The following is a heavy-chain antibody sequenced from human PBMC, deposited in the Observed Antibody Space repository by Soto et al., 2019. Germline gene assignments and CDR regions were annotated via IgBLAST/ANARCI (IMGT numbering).Heavy chain of an antibody. V-gene: IGHV1-24*01. D-gene: IGHD3-3*01. J-gene: IGHJ6*02. CDR1: GYTLTELS. CDR2: FDPEDGET. CDR3: ATVGNYHGWSGSATDGMDV. Sequence: ASVKVSCKVSGYTLTELSMHWVRQAPGKGLEWMGGFDPEDGETIYAQKFQGRVTMTEDTSTDTAYMELSSQRSDDTAVYYCATVGNYHGWSGSATDGMDVWGQGTTGIV.